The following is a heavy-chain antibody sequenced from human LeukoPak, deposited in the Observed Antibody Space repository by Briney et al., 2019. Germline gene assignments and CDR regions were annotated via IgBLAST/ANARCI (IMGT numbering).Heavy chain of an antibody. CDR3: ARGTMFPYYFDY. CDR2: ISSSSSYI. D-gene: IGHD3-10*02. Sequence: PGGSLRLSCAASGFIVSSTYMKWVRQAPGKGLEWVSFISSSSSYIYYADSLKGRFTISRDNAKNSLYLQMNSLRAEDTAVYYCARGTMFPYYFDYWGQGTLVTVSS. V-gene: IGHV3-21*01. J-gene: IGHJ4*02. CDR1: GFIVSSTY.